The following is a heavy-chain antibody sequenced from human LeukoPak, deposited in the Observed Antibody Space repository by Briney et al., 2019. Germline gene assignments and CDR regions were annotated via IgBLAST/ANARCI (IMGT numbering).Heavy chain of an antibody. CDR3: VRGLKDDFWSGYFRFDD. D-gene: IGHD3-3*01. V-gene: IGHV4-39*07. Sequence: SETLSLTCSVSGSSIRSGGYYWLWIRQPPGRELEWIGSIYYSGDTYYNPSVESRVTLSLDTSKNQFSLELTAVTAADTALYYCVRGLKDDFWSGYFRFDDWGQGTLVTVSS. J-gene: IGHJ4*02. CDR1: GSSIRSGGYY. CDR2: IYYSGDT.